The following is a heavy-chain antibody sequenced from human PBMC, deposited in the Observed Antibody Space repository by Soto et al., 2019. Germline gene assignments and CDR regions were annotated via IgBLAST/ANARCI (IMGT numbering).Heavy chain of an antibody. D-gene: IGHD3-10*01. CDR1: GGSFSGYY. CDR2: INHSGST. V-gene: IGHV4-34*01. Sequence: SETLSLTCAVYGGSFSGYYWSWIRQPPGKGLEWIGEINHSGSTNYNPSLKSRVTISVDTSKNQFSLKLSSVTAADTAVYYCARPMVRGVMGYYGMDVWGQGTTVTVSS. J-gene: IGHJ6*02. CDR3: ARPMVRGVMGYYGMDV.